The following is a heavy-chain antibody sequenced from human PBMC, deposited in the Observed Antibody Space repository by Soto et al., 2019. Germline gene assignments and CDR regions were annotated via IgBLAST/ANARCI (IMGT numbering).Heavy chain of an antibody. CDR1: GFSLSTSGVG. J-gene: IGHJ4*02. V-gene: IGHV2-5*02. D-gene: IGHD2-2*01. Sequence: QITLKESGPTLVKPTQTLTLTCTFSGFSLSTSGVGVGCIRQPPGKALEWLALIYWDDDKRYSPSLKSRLTITTDPSKTQVVLTMNNIDPVDTATYYCAHSGRGVFCSSNSCYEVGYYCDYWGQGTLVTFSS. CDR3: AHSGRGVFCSSNSCYEVGYYCDY. CDR2: IYWDDDK.